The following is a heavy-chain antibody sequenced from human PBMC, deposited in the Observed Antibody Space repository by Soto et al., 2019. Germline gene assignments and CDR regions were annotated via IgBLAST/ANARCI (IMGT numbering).Heavy chain of an antibody. V-gene: IGHV3-30*18. CDR3: AKDHSSSAFDY. CDR2: ISYDGSNK. CDR1: GFTFSSYG. Sequence: QVQLVESGGGVVQPGRSLRLSCAASGFTFSSYGMHWVRQAPGKGLEWVAVISYDGSNKYYADSVKGRFTISRDNSKNTLYLQMNSLRAEDTAVYYCAKDHSSSAFDYWGQGTLVTVSS. J-gene: IGHJ4*02. D-gene: IGHD6-6*01.